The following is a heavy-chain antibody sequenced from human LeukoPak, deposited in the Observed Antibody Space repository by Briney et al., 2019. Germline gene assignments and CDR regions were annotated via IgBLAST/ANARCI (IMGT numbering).Heavy chain of an antibody. V-gene: IGHV3-23*01. CDR2: ISSSGGST. CDR3: AKDSEVTVIVVYFDS. D-gene: IGHD2-21*02. CDR1: GFTFNSYG. Sequence: GGSLRLSCSPSGFTFNSYGASCVRHPRGEGMEWVSFISSSGGSTYYADSVNGRFTSSRDNSKNTLYLQMKSLRAEDTAVYYCAKDSEVTVIVVYFDSWGQGTLVTVSS. J-gene: IGHJ4*02.